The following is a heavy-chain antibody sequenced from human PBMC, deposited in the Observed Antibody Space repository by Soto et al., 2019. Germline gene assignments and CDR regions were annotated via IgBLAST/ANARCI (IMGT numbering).Heavy chain of an antibody. D-gene: IGHD2-15*01. Sequence: GGSVRLSCAASGFTFSSYAMHWVRQAPGKGLEWVAVISYDGSNKYYADSVKGRFTISRDNSKNTLYLQMNSLRAEDTAVYYCARSPSGLFDYWGQGTLVTVSS. CDR1: GFTFSSYA. V-gene: IGHV3-30-3*01. J-gene: IGHJ4*02. CDR3: ARSPSGLFDY. CDR2: ISYDGSNK.